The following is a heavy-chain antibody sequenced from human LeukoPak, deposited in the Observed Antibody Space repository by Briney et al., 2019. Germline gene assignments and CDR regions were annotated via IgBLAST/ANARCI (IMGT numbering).Heavy chain of an antibody. J-gene: IGHJ4*02. D-gene: IGHD3-22*01. Sequence: GGSLRLSCAASGFTFSSYEMHWVRQAPGKGLEWVSYISSSGSTIYYADSVKGRFTISRDNSKNTLYLQMNSLRAEDTAVHYCAKDALLDYYDSSGYSDYWGQGTLVTASS. CDR3: AKDALLDYYDSSGYSDY. CDR2: ISSSGSTI. CDR1: GFTFSSYE. V-gene: IGHV3-48*03.